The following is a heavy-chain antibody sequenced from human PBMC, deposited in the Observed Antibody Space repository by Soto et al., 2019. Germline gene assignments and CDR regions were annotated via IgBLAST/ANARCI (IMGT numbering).Heavy chain of an antibody. J-gene: IGHJ3*02. V-gene: IGHV1-3*01. CDR1: GYTFTSYA. CDR3: AREQSGEIMTMTDAFDI. D-gene: IGHD3-16*01. CDR2: INAGNGNT. Sequence: QVQLVQSGAGVQKPGASVKVSCKASGYTFTSYAIHWVRQAPGPRLEWMGWINAGNGNTQYSQKFQGRVTITRDTSASIAYMEVSSLRSEDTALYYCAREQSGEIMTMTDAFDIWGQGTMVTVSS.